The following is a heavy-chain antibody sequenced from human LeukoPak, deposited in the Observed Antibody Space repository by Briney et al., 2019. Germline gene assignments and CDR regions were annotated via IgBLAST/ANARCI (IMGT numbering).Heavy chain of an antibody. D-gene: IGHD4-17*01. Sequence: EAPVKVSCKASGYTFTSYYMHWVRQAPGQGLEWMGIINPSGGSTSYAQKFQGRVTMTRDTSTSTVYMELGSLRSEDTAVYYCARATVYHYFDYWGQGTLVTVSS. J-gene: IGHJ4*02. CDR1: GYTFTSYY. V-gene: IGHV1-46*01. CDR2: INPSGGST. CDR3: ARATVYHYFDY.